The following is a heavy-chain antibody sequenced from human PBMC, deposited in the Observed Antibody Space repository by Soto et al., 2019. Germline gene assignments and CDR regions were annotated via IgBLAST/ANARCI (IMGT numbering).Heavy chain of an antibody. CDR2: INSDGSST. V-gene: IGHV3-74*01. CDR3: VRTSLGVAAATREDY. Sequence: GGSLRLSFAASGFTVSSYWMHWVRQAPGKGLVWVSRINSDGSSTSYADSVKGRFTISRDNAKNTLYLQMNSLRAEDTAVYYCVRTSLGVAAATREDYWGQGTLVTVS. J-gene: IGHJ4*02. D-gene: IGHD2-15*01. CDR1: GFTVSSYW.